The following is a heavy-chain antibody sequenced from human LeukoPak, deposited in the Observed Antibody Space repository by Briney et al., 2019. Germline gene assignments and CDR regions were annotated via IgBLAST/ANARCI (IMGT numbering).Heavy chain of an antibody. D-gene: IGHD4-23*01. CDR3: ARDSDYGGFDY. V-gene: IGHV3-30*01. Sequence: RQAPGXGLEWVALITYDGSTKKFADSFKGRFTISRDNSKNTLYLQMNSLRGEDTAMYYCARDSDYGGFDYWGQGTLVTVAS. CDR2: ITYDGSTK. J-gene: IGHJ4*02.